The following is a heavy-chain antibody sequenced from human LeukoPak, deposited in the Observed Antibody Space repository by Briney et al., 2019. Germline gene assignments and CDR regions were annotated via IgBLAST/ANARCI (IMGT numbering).Heavy chain of an antibody. CDR1: GFTFSSYG. Sequence: WGSLRLSCTASGFTFSSYGMSWVRQAPGKGLEWVAAMSGSGGNTYYADSVKGRFTISRDNSKNTLYLQMNSLRSEDTAVYYCANCATYDSSTWFDIWGHGTTVTVSS. V-gene: IGHV3-23*01. J-gene: IGHJ3*02. CDR2: MSGSGGNT. CDR3: ANCATYDSSTWFDI. D-gene: IGHD6-13*01.